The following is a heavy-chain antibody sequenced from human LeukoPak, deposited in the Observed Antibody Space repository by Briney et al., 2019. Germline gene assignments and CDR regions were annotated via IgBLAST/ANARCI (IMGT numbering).Heavy chain of an antibody. V-gene: IGHV3-73*01. Sequence: GSLRLSCAASGFTFSGSAMHWVRQASGKGLEWVGRIRSKANSYATAYAASVKGRFTISRDDSKNTAYLQMNSLKTEDTAVYYCTRRGIVGATAYYYYMDVWGKGTTVTISS. CDR2: IRSKANSYAT. J-gene: IGHJ6*03. CDR3: TRRGIVGATAYYYYMDV. D-gene: IGHD1-26*01. CDR1: GFTFSGSA.